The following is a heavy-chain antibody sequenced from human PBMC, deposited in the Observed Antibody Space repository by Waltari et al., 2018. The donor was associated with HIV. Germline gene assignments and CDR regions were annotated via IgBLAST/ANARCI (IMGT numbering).Heavy chain of an antibody. CDR3: ARSLYYDFWSAYPPDY. Sequence: EVKLVESGGRLVQPRGSLRLSCVASGFPFSSSWMHWVRQAPGKGLVWISRVSSDGNSTVYADSVKGRFTISRDNAKNTLFLQMNSLRVEDTAVYFCARSLYYDFWSAYPPDYWGQGTRVTVSS. CDR1: GFPFSSSW. V-gene: IGHV3-74*03. CDR2: VSSDGNST. D-gene: IGHD3-3*01. J-gene: IGHJ4*02.